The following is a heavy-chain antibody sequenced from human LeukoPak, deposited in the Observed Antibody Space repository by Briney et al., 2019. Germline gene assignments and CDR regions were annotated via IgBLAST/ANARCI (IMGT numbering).Heavy chain of an antibody. CDR3: AKSHSVWTSFDY. D-gene: IGHD3/OR15-3a*01. CDR1: GVTISSYY. Sequence: SETLSLTCTVSGVTISSYYWSWIRQPPGKGLEWIGYIYYSGSTNYNPSLKSRVTISVDTSKNQFSLELSSVTAADTAVYYCAKSHSVWTSFDYWGQGTLVTVSS. CDR2: IYYSGST. V-gene: IGHV4-59*01. J-gene: IGHJ4*02.